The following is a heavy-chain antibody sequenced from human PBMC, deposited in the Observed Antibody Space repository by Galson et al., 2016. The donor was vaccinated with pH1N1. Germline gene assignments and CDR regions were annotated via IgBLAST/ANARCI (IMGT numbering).Heavy chain of an antibody. V-gene: IGHV3-30*04. CDR1: GFTFSSYA. CDR2: IAYDGSHQ. J-gene: IGHJ4*02. CDR3: ARERTSVVARFLDY. D-gene: IGHD4-23*01. Sequence: LRLSCAASGFTFSSYAMRWVRQAPGKGLEWLGVIAYDGSHQDYADSVKGRITISRDNSRNTLYVQMNSLRTEDTAVYYCARERTSVVARFLDYWGQGTLVTVSS.